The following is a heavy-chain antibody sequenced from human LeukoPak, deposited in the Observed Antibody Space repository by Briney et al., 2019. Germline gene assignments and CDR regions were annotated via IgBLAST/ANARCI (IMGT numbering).Heavy chain of an antibody. J-gene: IGHJ4*02. Sequence: GGSLRLSCAASGFTFSNHWMTWVRQAPGKGLEWVANMNQEGSEIYYVDSVRGRFIISRDNAKKSLYLQMNTLRAEDTAVYYCVRRYVATSAEDFDYWGQGTLVTVFS. V-gene: IGHV3-7*01. CDR1: GFTFSNHW. CDR3: VRRYVATSAEDFDY. D-gene: IGHD3-16*01. CDR2: MNQEGSEI.